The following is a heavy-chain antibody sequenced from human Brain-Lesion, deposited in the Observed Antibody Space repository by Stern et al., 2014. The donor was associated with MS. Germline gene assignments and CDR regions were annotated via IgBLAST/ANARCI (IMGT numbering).Heavy chain of an antibody. J-gene: IGHJ4*02. Sequence: VQPVQSGGGVVQPGRSLGLTCTVSGFTFSSYGMHWVRQVPGTGLEWVAVMSYDGSDTYYAESVKGRFTISRDNSKNTLYLEMRSLRPEDTAVYYCVKRGITEVRGVRLGDYWGPGTLVIVSS. CDR1: GFTFSSYG. CDR3: VKRGITEVRGVRLGDY. CDR2: MSYDGSDT. D-gene: IGHD3-10*01. V-gene: IGHV3-30*18.